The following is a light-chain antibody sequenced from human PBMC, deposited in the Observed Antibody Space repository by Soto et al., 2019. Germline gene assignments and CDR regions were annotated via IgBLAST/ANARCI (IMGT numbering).Light chain of an antibody. CDR3: QQSFSTPRT. CDR1: QTIRSY. V-gene: IGKV1-39*01. Sequence: DIQMTQSPSSLSASVGARVTITCRASQTIRSYLNWYQQKPGKAPKLLIYAASSLQSGVSSTFSGSWSGTDCTLTISSLQREDAATYYCQQSFSTPRTLGGGTKVDIK. J-gene: IGKJ4*01. CDR2: AAS.